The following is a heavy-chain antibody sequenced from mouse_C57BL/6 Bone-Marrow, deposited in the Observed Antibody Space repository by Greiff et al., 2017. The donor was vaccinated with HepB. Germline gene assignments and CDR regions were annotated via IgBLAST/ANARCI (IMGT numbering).Heavy chain of an antibody. CDR2: ISSGSSTI. CDR3: APTVVGGMDY. J-gene: IGHJ4*01. Sequence: EVQLVESGGGLVKPGGSLKLSCAASGFTFSDYGMHWVRQAPEKGLEWVAYISSGSSTIYYADTVKGRFTISRDNAKNTLFLQMTSLRSEDTAMYYCAPTVVGGMDYWGQGTSVTVSS. V-gene: IGHV5-17*01. CDR1: GFTFSDYG. D-gene: IGHD1-1*01.